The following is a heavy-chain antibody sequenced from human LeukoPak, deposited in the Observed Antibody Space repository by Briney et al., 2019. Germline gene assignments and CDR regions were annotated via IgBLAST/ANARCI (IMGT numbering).Heavy chain of an antibody. CDR1: GYTFTSYG. CDR3: ARVTKVAGTGRFYYYYGMDV. J-gene: IGHJ6*02. D-gene: IGHD6-13*01. V-gene: IGHV1-18*01. Sequence: ASVKVSCKAFGYTFTSYGISWVRQAPGQGLEWMGWISAYNGNTNYAQKLQGRVTMTTDTSTSTAYMELRSLRSDDTAVYYCARVTKVAGTGRFYYYYGMDVWGQGTTVTVSS. CDR2: ISAYNGNT.